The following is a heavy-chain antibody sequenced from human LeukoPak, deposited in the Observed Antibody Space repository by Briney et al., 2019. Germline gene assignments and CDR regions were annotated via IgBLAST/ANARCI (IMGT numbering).Heavy chain of an antibody. Sequence: PSETLSLTCTASGGSISSYYWSWIRQPAGKGLEWIGRIYTSGSTNYNPSLKSRVTMSVDTSKNQFSLKLSSVTAADTAVYYCARGYCSSTSCHNWFDPWGQGTLVTVSS. D-gene: IGHD2-2*01. CDR3: ARGYCSSTSCHNWFDP. J-gene: IGHJ5*02. V-gene: IGHV4-4*07. CDR1: GGSISSYY. CDR2: IYTSGST.